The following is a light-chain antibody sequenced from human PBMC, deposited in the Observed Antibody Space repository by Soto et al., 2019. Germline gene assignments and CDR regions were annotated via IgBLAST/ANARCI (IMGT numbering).Light chain of an antibody. CDR3: QQYGSYPLT. CDR2: DAS. Sequence: EIVLTQSPGTLSLSPGERATLSCRASQSVSSSYLAWYQQKPGQAPRLLIYDASSRATGIPDRFSGSGSGTDFTLTIRRLEPEDFAVFYCQQYGSYPLTFGGGTKGEIK. CDR1: QSVSSSY. V-gene: IGKV3-20*01. J-gene: IGKJ4*01.